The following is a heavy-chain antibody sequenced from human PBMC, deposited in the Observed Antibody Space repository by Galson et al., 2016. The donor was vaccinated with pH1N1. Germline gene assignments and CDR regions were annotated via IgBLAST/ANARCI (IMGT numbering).Heavy chain of an antibody. D-gene: IGHD4-17*01. CDR3: ARDCCGTTPIDY. Sequence: LRLSCAVSGFSIRDYGMAWVRQSPGKGLEWVATISNNNVDRHYADSVKGRFTISRDDSENTFFLEMNSLTAGDTALYYCARDCCGTTPIDYWGQGTLVTVSS. J-gene: IGHJ4*02. V-gene: IGHV3-23*01. CDR1: GFSIRDYG. CDR2: ISNNNVDR.